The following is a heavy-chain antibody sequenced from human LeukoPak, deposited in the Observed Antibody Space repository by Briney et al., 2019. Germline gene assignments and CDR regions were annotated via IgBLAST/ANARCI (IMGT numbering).Heavy chain of an antibody. V-gene: IGHV1-2*02. Sequence: SGRVSCKASAYTFTGYHMHWVRQAPGQGRECMGWINTNSGDTTYTQKFQGRVTMTRDTSITTAYMELNKLTSDDTAVYYCARGSRVGAGGTGWFDPWGQGALVTVSS. CDR3: ARGSRVGAGGTGWFDP. D-gene: IGHD6-13*01. CDR2: INTNSGDT. J-gene: IGHJ5*02. CDR1: AYTFTGYH.